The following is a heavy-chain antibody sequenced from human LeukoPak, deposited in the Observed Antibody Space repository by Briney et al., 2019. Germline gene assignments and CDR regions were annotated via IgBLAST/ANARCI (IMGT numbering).Heavy chain of an antibody. D-gene: IGHD7-27*01. CDR1: GFTFSSYA. CDR3: AKIQPSNWEGGY. J-gene: IGHJ4*02. CDR2: ISGSGGST. Sequence: GGSLRLSCAAPGFTFSSYAMSWVRQAPRKGLEWVSAISGSGGSTYYADSVKGRFTISRDNSKNTLYLQMNSLRAEDTAVYYCAKIQPSNWEGGYWGQGTLVTVSS. V-gene: IGHV3-23*01.